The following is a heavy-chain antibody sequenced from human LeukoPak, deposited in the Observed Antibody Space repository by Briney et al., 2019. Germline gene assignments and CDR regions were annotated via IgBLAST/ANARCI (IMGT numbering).Heavy chain of an antibody. CDR2: IYSSGNT. CDR3: ARGVDYGDYPLDY. D-gene: IGHD4-17*01. CDR1: GGSISSGSYY. J-gene: IGHJ4*02. Sequence: PSQTLSLTCTVSGGSISSGSYYWSWIRQPAGKGLEWIGRIYSSGNTNYNPPLKSRVTISVDMSKNQFSLKLSSVTAADTAVYYCARGVDYGDYPLDYWGQGTLATVSS. V-gene: IGHV4-61*02.